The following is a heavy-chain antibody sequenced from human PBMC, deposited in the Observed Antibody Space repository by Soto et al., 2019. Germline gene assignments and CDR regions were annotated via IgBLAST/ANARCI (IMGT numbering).Heavy chain of an antibody. Sequence: EVHLLESGGALVQPGGSLRLSCAASGFTFSSYAMTWVRQAPGKGLEWVSTISGSGGSPHYADSVKGRFTISRDNSKNTLYLQMNSLRAEDTALYYCAKDSIMGATWAYYFDSWGQGTLVTVSS. CDR2: ISGSGGSP. CDR1: GFTFSSYA. V-gene: IGHV3-23*01. J-gene: IGHJ4*02. CDR3: AKDSIMGATWAYYFDS. D-gene: IGHD1-26*01.